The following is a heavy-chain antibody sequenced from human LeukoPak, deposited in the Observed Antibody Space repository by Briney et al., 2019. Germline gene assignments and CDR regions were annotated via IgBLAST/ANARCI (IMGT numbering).Heavy chain of an antibody. V-gene: IGHV4-59*08. CDR1: GVSISSYY. Sequence: SETLSLTCSGSGVSISSYYWSWIGQRPAKGPEWIGYIYYSGSTNYNPSLKSRVTISVDTSKNQFSLKLSSVTAADTAVYYCARVPSSGWSNPAFDIWGQGTMVTVSS. D-gene: IGHD6-19*01. CDR2: IYYSGST. CDR3: ARVPSSGWSNPAFDI. J-gene: IGHJ3*02.